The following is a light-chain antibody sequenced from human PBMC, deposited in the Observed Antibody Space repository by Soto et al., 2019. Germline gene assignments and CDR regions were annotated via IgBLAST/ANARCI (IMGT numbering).Light chain of an antibody. J-gene: IGKJ1*01. V-gene: IGKV1-5*01. CDR2: DAS. CDR1: QSISSW. Sequence: DIHVTQSPSTLPSPLRDRVTLSRRASQSISSWLAWYQQKPGKAPRPLIYDASSWESGIPSRFSGSGSGTEFTLTISSLQSEDFAVYYCQQYNSWPQTFGQGTKVDIK. CDR3: QQYNSWPQT.